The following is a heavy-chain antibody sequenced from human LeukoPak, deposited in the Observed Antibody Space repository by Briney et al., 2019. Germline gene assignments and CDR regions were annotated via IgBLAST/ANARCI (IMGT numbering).Heavy chain of an antibody. CDR2: ISSSSSYI. J-gene: IGHJ4*02. CDR1: GFTFSSYS. CDR3: ARDRGPYCSGGSCLRSFDY. D-gene: IGHD2-15*01. Sequence: GGSLRLSCAASGFTFSSYSMNWVGQAPGKGLEWVSSISSSSSYIYYADSVKGRFTISRDNAKNSLYLQMNSLRAEDTAVYYCARDRGPYCSGGSCLRSFDYWGQGTLVTVSS. V-gene: IGHV3-21*01.